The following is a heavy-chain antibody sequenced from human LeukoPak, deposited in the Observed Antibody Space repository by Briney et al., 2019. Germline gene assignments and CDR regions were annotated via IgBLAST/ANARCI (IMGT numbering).Heavy chain of an antibody. D-gene: IGHD6-13*01. J-gene: IGHJ5*02. CDR2: ISSSSSYI. Sequence: GGSLTLSCAASGFTFSSYSMNWVRQAPGKGLEWVSSISSSSSYIYYAASVKGRFTISKDNAENSLYLRMNSLRAEDTAVYYCARRRRGQQLTQGYNWFDPWGQGTLVTVSS. CDR3: ARRRRGQQLTQGYNWFDP. CDR1: GFTFSSYS. V-gene: IGHV3-21*01.